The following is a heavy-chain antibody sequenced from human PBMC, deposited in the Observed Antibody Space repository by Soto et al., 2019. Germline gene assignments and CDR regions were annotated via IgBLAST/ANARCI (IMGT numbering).Heavy chain of an antibody. D-gene: IGHD3-22*01. Sequence: QVQLVESGGGLVKPGGSLRLSCAASGFTFSDYYMSWIRQAPGKGLEWVSYISSSSTYTNYADSVKGRFTIARDNAKHSLDLQRNSLSAEDTAVYYCARLSSGYVAYWGQGTLVTVSS. CDR2: ISSSSTYT. V-gene: IGHV3-11*05. CDR3: ARLSSGYVAY. CDR1: GFTFSDYY. J-gene: IGHJ4*02.